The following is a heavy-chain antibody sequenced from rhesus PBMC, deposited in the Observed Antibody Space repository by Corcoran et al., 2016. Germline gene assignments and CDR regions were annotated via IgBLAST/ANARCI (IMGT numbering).Heavy chain of an antibody. J-gene: IGHJ4*01. CDR3: ARDRGPVAY. CDR2: IYGSGSST. V-gene: IGHV4-169*02. D-gene: IGHD2-33*01. CDR1: GGSISSSY. Sequence: QLQLQESGPGLVKPSETLSVTCAVSGGSISSSYWCGIRRAPGKGLEWIGYIYGSGSSTNYNPALKSRVTRSVDTYKNPLSLKLSSVTTADTGVYYCARDRGPVAYWGQGVLVTGSS.